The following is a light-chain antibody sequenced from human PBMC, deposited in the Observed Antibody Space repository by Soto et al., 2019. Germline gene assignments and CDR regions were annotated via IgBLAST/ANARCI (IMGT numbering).Light chain of an antibody. CDR2: EVS. V-gene: IGLV2-14*01. CDR3: NSYTSSSTVL. Sequence: QSVLTQPASVSGSPGQSITISCTGTSSDVGGYNYVSWYQQHPGKAPKLMIYEVSNRPSGVSYRFSGSKSGNTASLTISGLQAEDEADYYCNSYTSSSTVLFGGGTKLTVL. J-gene: IGLJ2*01. CDR1: SSDVGGYNY.